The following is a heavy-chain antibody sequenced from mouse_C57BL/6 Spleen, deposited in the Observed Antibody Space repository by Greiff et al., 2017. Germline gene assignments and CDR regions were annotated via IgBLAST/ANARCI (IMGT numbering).Heavy chain of an antibody. V-gene: IGHV14-3*01. CDR3: ARGEVWDAY. D-gene: IGHD2-10*02. CDR2: IDPANGNT. CDR1: GFNFKNTY. J-gene: IGHJ3*01. Sequence: EVQLQQSVAELVRPGASVKLSCTASGFNFKNTYMHWVKQRPEQGLEWIGRIDPANGNTKYAPKFQGKATLTADTSTNTAYLQLSSLTSEDTAIYYCARGEVWDAYWGQGTLVTVSA.